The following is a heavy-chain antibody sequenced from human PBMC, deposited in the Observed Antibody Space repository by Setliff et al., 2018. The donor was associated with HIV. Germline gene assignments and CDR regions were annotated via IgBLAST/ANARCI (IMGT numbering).Heavy chain of an antibody. CDR3: ARDWVSLDRGTSMDV. J-gene: IGHJ6*03. V-gene: IGHV3-11*04. D-gene: IGHD3-10*01. CDR2: ISSGGRTT. CDR1: GFSFGDYA. Sequence: GGSLRLSCTASGFSFGDYAMSWFRQAPGKGLEWVSYISSGGRTTYYADSVKGRFTISRDNAKNSLYLQMNSLRAEDTAVYYCARDWVSLDRGTSMDVWGKGTTVTVSS.